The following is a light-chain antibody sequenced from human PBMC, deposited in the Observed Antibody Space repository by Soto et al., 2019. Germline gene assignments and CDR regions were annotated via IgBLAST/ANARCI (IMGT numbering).Light chain of an antibody. J-gene: IGLJ2*01. CDR1: SSNIGSNY. CDR3: AAWAYSLSGPV. CDR2: RNN. Sequence: QSVLTQPPSASGTPGQRVTISCSGSSSNIGSNYVYWYQQLPGTAPKLLIYRNNQRPSGVPDRFSGSKSGTSVSLAISGLRSEDEADYYCAAWAYSLSGPVYVGGTK. V-gene: IGLV1-47*01.